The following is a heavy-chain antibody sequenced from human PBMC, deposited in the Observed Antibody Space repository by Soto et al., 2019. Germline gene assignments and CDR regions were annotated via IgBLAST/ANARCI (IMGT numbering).Heavy chain of an antibody. Sequence: EVQLVESGGGLVMPGGSLRLSCIASGFSFSTYSMNWVRQAPGKGLEWVSSIRRSGDYTYYADSLKGRFTISRDNAKNSMSLQMISLRAEDTAVYYCARSTSLGGMDVWGQETTVNVSS. D-gene: IGHD1-1*01. CDR2: IRRSGDYT. J-gene: IGHJ6*01. CDR1: GFSFSTYS. CDR3: ARSTSLGGMDV. V-gene: IGHV3-21*01.